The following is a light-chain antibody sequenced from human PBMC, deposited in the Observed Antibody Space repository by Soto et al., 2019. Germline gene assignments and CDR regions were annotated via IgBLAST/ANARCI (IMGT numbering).Light chain of an antibody. CDR1: QSVSSN. CDR3: QQTYSTPHT. V-gene: IGKV3-15*01. CDR2: GAS. Sequence: EIVMTQSPATLSVSPGERATLSCRASQSVSSNLAWYQQKPGQAPRLLIYGASTRATGIPARFSGSGSGTEFTLTISSLQPEDFATYYCQQTYSTPHTFGQGTKVEIK. J-gene: IGKJ2*01.